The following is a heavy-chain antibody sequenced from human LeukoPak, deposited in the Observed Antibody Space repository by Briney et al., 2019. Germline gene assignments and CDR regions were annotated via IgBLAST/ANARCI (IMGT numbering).Heavy chain of an antibody. Sequence: SETLSLTCTVSGVSISSSSYYWGWIRQPPGTGLEWIGYIHHSGSTYYNPSLKSRVIISVDTSKNQFSLKLNSVTAADTAVYYCASYGSGSYRFDPWGQGTLVTVSS. CDR2: IHHSGST. J-gene: IGHJ5*02. CDR3: ASYGSGSYRFDP. V-gene: IGHV4-31*03. D-gene: IGHD3-10*01. CDR1: GVSISSSSYY.